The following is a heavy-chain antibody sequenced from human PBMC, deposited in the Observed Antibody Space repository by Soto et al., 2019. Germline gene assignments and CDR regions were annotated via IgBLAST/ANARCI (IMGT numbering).Heavy chain of an antibody. CDR1: GFTFSSYG. CDR2: ISYDGSNK. CDR3: ANDAPTHGMDV. Sequence: QVQLVESGGGVVQPGRSLRISCAASGFTFSSYGMHWVRQAPGKGLEWVAVISYDGSNKYYADSVKGRFTISRDNSKNTLYLQMNSLRAGDTAVYYCANDAPTHGMDVWGQGTTVTVSS. V-gene: IGHV3-30*18. J-gene: IGHJ6*02.